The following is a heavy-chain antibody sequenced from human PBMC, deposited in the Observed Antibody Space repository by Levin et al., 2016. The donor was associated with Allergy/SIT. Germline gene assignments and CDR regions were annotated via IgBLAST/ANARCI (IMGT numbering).Heavy chain of an antibody. CDR3: AGDIVVVTATFGDDAFDI. V-gene: IGHV4-59*01. Sequence: WIRQPPGKGLEWIGYIYYSGSTNYNPSLKSRVTISVDTSKNQFSLKLSSVTAADTAVYYCAGDIVVVTATFGDDAFDIWGQGTMVTVSS. CDR2: IYYSGST. J-gene: IGHJ3*02. D-gene: IGHD2-21*02.